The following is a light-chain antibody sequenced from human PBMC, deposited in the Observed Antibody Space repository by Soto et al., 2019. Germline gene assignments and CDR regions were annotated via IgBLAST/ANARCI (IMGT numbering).Light chain of an antibody. CDR3: QQRNNWPPEIT. CDR1: QNISIY. CDR2: DAS. J-gene: IGKJ5*01. V-gene: IGKV3-11*01. Sequence: EVVMTQSPATLSVSPGERATLSCRASQNISIYLAWYQQKPGQAPRLLIYDASNRATGIPARFSGSGSGTDFTLTISSLEPEDFAVYYCQQRNNWPPEITFGQGTRLAIK.